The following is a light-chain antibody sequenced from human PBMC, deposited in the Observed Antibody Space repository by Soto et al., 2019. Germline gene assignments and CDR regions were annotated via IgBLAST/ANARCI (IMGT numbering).Light chain of an antibody. Sequence: EIVLTQSPATLSLSPGERATLSCRASQTIATYLAWYQQKPGQAPRLIIYNASYRATGIPARFSGSGSETDFTLTISSLDPEDFAVYYCQQRSNWPLTFGGGTRVEIK. CDR1: QTIATY. CDR2: NAS. CDR3: QQRSNWPLT. J-gene: IGKJ4*01. V-gene: IGKV3-11*01.